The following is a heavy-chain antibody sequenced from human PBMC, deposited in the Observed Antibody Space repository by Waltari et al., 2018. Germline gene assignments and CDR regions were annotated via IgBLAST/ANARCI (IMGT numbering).Heavy chain of an antibody. D-gene: IGHD2-15*01. Sequence: EVQLLESGGGLVQPGGSLRLSCAASGFTFSSYAMSWVRQAPGKGLEWVSVIYSGGSSTYYADSVKGRFTISRDNSKNTLYLQMNSLRAEDTAVYYCAKGEVAYYYYYYMDVWGKGTTVTVSS. CDR3: AKGEVAYYYYYYMDV. CDR1: GFTFSSYA. V-gene: IGHV3-23*03. J-gene: IGHJ6*03. CDR2: IYSGGSST.